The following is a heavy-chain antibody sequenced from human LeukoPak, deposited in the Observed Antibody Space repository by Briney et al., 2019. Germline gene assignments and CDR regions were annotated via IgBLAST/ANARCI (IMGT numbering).Heavy chain of an antibody. CDR2: INHSGST. D-gene: IGHD3-22*01. CDR3: ARFEGDSSGYSKY. J-gene: IGHJ4*02. CDR1: GGSFSGYY. V-gene: IGHV4-34*01. Sequence: KTSETLSLTCAVYGGSFSGYYWSWIRQPPGKGLEWIGEINHSGSTNYNPSLKSRVTISVDTSKNQFSLKLSSVTAADTAVYYCARFEGDSSGYSKYWGQGTLVTVFS.